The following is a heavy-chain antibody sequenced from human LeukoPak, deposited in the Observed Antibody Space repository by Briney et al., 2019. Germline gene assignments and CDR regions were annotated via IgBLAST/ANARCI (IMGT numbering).Heavy chain of an antibody. CDR1: GGTFSNYA. D-gene: IGHD3-3*01. J-gene: IGHJ6*03. CDR3: ARDQSGFLYYYYYYMDV. Sequence: ASVKVSCKASGGTFSNYAISWVRQAPGQGLEWMGGIIPIFGTTNYAQKFQGRITITADKSTSTAYMELRSLRSDDTAVYYCARDQSGFLYYYYYYMDVWGKGTTVTVSS. V-gene: IGHV1-69*06. CDR2: IIPIFGTT.